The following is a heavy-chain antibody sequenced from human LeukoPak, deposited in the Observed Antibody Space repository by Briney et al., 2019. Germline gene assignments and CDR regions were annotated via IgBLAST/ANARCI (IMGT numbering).Heavy chain of an antibody. CDR3: ARLRNYCDY. V-gene: IGHV4-59*01. J-gene: IGHJ4*02. Sequence: PSETLSLTCTVAGGSISSYYWSWIRQPPGKGLEWIGYIYYSGSTNYNPSLKSRVTISVDTSKNQFSLKLTSVTAADTAVYYCARLRNYCDYWGQGTLVTVSS. CDR1: GGSISSYY. D-gene: IGHD4-17*01. CDR2: IYYSGST.